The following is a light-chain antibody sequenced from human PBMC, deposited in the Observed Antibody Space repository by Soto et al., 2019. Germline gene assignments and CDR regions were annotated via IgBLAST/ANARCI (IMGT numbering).Light chain of an antibody. V-gene: IGKV3-11*01. CDR2: DAS. J-gene: IGKJ5*01. CDR1: QTVSSY. CDR3: QQRSDWPIT. Sequence: EIVLTQSPATLSLSPGERATLFCRASQTVSSYLVWYQQKPGQAPRLLIYDASNRATGVPARFSGSGSGTDFTLTISSLEPEDFAVYYCQQRSDWPITVGQGTRLEIK.